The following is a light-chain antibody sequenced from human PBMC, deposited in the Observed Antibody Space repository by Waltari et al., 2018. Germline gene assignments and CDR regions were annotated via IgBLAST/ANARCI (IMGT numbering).Light chain of an antibody. V-gene: IGLV2-8*01. CDR3: SSYAGSNNLV. Sequence: QSALTHPPSASGYPGQSVTTSWTGNSSDVGGYNYVSWYQQHPGKAPKLMIYEVSKRPSGVPDRFSGSKSGNTASLTVSGLQAEDEADYYCSSYAGSNNLVFGTGTKVTVL. CDR2: EVS. J-gene: IGLJ1*01. CDR1: SSDVGGYNY.